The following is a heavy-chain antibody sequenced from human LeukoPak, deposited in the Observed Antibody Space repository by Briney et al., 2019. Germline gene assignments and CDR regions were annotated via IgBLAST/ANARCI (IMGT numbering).Heavy chain of an antibody. D-gene: IGHD3-10*01. V-gene: IGHV4-59*02. CDR2: IYHTGRP. CDR1: GGFVSDYY. Sequence: PSETLSLTCTISGGFVSDYYGSWVRQSPGEGLEWIGYIYHTGRPSYSPSLKGRVTIAADTSQNQFSLKLSAVTAADTAVYYCAKSNGYGLVDIWGQGPMVPVSS. CDR3: AKSNGYGLVDI. J-gene: IGHJ3*02.